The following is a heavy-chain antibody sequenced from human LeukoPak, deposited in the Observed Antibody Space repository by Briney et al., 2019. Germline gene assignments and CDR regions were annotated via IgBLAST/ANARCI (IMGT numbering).Heavy chain of an antibody. D-gene: IGHD2-15*01. CDR1: GYTFTGYY. V-gene: IGHV1-2*02. CDR2: INPNSGGT. Sequence: ASVKVSCKASGYTFTGYYMHWVRQAPGQGLEWMGWINPNSGGTNYAQKFQGRVTMTRDTSISTAYMELSRLRSDDRAVYYCARGPGGRYCSGGSCYPMFDYWGQGTLVTVSS. CDR3: ARGPGGRYCSGGSCYPMFDY. J-gene: IGHJ4*02.